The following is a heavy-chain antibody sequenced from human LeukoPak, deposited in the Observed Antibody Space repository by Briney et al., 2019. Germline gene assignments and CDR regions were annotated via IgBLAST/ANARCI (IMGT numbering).Heavy chain of an antibody. CDR1: GYTFTGYY. CDR3: ARVGFVLWSGTKTFDY. Sequence: GASVKVSCKASGYTFTGYYMHWVRQAPGQGLEWMGRINPNSGGTNYAQKFQGRVTMTRDTSTSTAYMELSRLRSDDTAVYYCARVGFVLWSGTKTFDYWGQGTLVTVSS. J-gene: IGHJ4*02. D-gene: IGHD3-3*01. V-gene: IGHV1-2*06. CDR2: INPNSGGT.